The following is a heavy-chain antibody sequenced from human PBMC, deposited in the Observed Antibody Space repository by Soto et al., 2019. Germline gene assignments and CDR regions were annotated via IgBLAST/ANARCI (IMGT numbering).Heavy chain of an antibody. V-gene: IGHV3-21*01. Sequence: GGSLRLSCAASGFTFSSYSMNWVRQAPGKGLEWVSSISSSSSYTYYADSVKGRFTISRDNAKNSLFLQMNSLKAEDTAVYYCARAPSHNDLHLAFDYWGQGALVTVSS. CDR3: ARAPSHNDLHLAFDY. CDR1: GFTFSSYS. D-gene: IGHD1-1*01. J-gene: IGHJ4*02. CDR2: ISSSSSYT.